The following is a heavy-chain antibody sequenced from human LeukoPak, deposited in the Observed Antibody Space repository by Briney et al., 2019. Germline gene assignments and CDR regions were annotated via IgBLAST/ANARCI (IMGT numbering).Heavy chain of an antibody. CDR1: GFTFGDYA. CDR3: TRRIAAAGNVHFDY. D-gene: IGHD6-13*01. Sequence: GGSLRLSCTASGFTFGDYAMSWVRQAPGKGLEWVGFIRSKAYGGTTEYAASVKGRFTISRDDSKSIDYLQMNSLKTEDTAVYYCTRRIAAAGNVHFDYWGQGTLVTVSS. J-gene: IGHJ4*02. V-gene: IGHV3-49*04. CDR2: IRSKAYGGTT.